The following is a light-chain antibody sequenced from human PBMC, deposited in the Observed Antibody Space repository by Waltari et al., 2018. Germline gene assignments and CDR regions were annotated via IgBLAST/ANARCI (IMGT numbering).Light chain of an antibody. CDR3: QEANSFPLT. CDR1: QGIRSW. J-gene: IGKJ4*01. Sequence: DIQMTQSPPSVSASVGDRVTITCRASQGIRSWLSWYQQKPGKPPKLLIYAASNLQSGVPSRFSGSDSGTEFTLTISSLQPEDVATYYCQEANSFPLTFGGGTKVEI. V-gene: IGKV1-12*01. CDR2: AAS.